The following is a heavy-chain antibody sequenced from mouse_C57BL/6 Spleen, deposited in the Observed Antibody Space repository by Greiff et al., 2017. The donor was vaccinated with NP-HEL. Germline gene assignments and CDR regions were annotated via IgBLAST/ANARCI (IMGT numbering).Heavy chain of an antibody. CDR2: ISSGGDYI. V-gene: IGHV5-9-1*02. D-gene: IGHD1-1*02. CDR1: GFTFSSYA. Sequence: EVKVVESGEGLVKPGGSLKLSCAASGFTFSSYAMSWVRQTPEKRLEWVAYISSGGDYIYYADTVKGRFTISRDNARNTLYLQMSSLKSEDTAMYYCTRDYGDETMDYWGQGTSVTVSS. CDR3: TRDYGDETMDY. J-gene: IGHJ4*01.